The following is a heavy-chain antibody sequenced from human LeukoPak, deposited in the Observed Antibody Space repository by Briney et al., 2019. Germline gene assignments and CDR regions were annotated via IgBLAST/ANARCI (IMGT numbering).Heavy chain of an antibody. Sequence: SETLSLTCAVYGGSFSGYYWSWIRQPPGKGLEWIGEINHSGSTNYNPSLKSRVTISVDTSKNQFSLKLSSVTAADTAVYYCAGTTVTSDYWGQGTLVTVSP. J-gene: IGHJ4*02. CDR1: GGSFSGYY. CDR3: AGTTVTSDY. CDR2: INHSGST. D-gene: IGHD4-17*01. V-gene: IGHV4-34*01.